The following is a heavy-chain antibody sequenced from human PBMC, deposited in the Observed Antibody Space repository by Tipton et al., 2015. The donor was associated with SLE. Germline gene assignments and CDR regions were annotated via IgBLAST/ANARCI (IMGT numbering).Heavy chain of an antibody. D-gene: IGHD5-12*01. CDR3: ARDHGGYVGY. CDR2: IYYSGST. J-gene: IGHJ4*02. Sequence: TLSLTCTVSGGSISSYYWSWIRQPPGKGLEWIGNIYYSGSTNYNPSLKSRVTISVDTSKNQFSLKLSSVTAADTAVYYCARDHGGYVGYWGQGTLVTVSS. V-gene: IGHV4-59*12. CDR1: GGSISSYY.